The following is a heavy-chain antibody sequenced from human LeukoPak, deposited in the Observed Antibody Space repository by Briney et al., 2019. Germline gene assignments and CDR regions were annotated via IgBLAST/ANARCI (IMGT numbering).Heavy chain of an antibody. J-gene: IGHJ5*02. CDR2: IYSGGST. CDR3: AGGTTANWFDP. CDR1: GFTVSSNY. V-gene: IGHV3-66*02. Sequence: AGGSLRLSCAASGFTVSSNYMSWVRQAPGKGLEWVSVIYSGGSTYYADSVKGRFTISRDNSKNTLYLQMNSLRAEDTAVYYCAGGTTANWFDPWGQGTLVTVSS. D-gene: IGHD1-7*01.